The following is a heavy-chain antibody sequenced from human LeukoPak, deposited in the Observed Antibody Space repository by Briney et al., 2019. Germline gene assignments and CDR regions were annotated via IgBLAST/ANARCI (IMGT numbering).Heavy chain of an antibody. V-gene: IGHV3-48*03. D-gene: IGHD6-13*01. J-gene: IGHJ4*02. Sequence: GGSLRLSCAASGFTFSSYEMNWVRQAPGKGLEWVSYISSSGRTFYYADSVKGRFTISRDNGKNSLYLQMDSLRVEDTAVYYCARDSRGSSWFFDYWGQGALVTVSS. CDR2: ISSSGRTF. CDR3: ARDSRGSSWFFDY. CDR1: GFTFSSYE.